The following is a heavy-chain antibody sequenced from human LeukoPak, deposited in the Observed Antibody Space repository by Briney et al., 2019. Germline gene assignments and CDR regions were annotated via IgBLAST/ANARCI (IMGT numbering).Heavy chain of an antibody. Sequence: ASVKVSCKASGYRFISNYIQWVRQAPGLGPEWVGWMHPGNGNTRYAEKFQGRVTMTRDTSIKTAYLDLNSLRSDDTAVYYCAREGSYCVGGDCYSFDFWGQGTLITVSS. CDR1: GYRFISNY. J-gene: IGHJ4*02. V-gene: IGHV1-2*02. CDR3: AREGSYCVGGDCYSFDF. CDR2: MHPGNGNT. D-gene: IGHD2-21*02.